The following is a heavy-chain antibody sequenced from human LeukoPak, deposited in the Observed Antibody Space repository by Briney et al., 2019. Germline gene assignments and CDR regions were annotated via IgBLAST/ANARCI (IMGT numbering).Heavy chain of an antibody. D-gene: IGHD4-11*01. J-gene: IGHJ4*02. CDR2: ISYDGSNK. V-gene: IGHV3-30-3*01. CDR1: GFTFSSYA. Sequence: PGGSLRLSCAASGFTFSSYAMHWVRQAPGKGLEWVAVISYDGSNKYYADSVKGRFTISRDNSKDTLYLQMNSLRAEDTAVYYCAKGTLTTVTPIDYWGQGTLVTVSS. CDR3: AKGTLTTVTPIDY.